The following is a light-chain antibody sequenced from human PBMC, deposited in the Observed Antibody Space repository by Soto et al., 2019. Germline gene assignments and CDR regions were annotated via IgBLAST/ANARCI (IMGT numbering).Light chain of an antibody. CDR1: SSDIGTYNY. Sequence: QSALTQPASVSGSPGQSITISCTGSSSDIGTYNYLSWYQQHPGKAPKLMIYEVSDRPSGISNRFSGSKSGNTASLPISGLQAEDEADYYCSSYTSSGTHWVFGGGTQLTVL. J-gene: IGLJ3*02. V-gene: IGLV2-14*01. CDR2: EVS. CDR3: SSYTSSGTHWV.